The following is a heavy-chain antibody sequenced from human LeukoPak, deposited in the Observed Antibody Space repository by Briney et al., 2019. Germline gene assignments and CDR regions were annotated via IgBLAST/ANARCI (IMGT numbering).Heavy chain of an antibody. Sequence: PGGSLRLSCAASGFTFSSYSMNWVRQAPGKGLEWVSSISSSSNYIYYADSVKGRFTIPRDNAKNSLYLQMNSLRAEDTAVYYCARDVGAYAFDIWGQGTMVTVSS. D-gene: IGHD1-26*01. J-gene: IGHJ3*02. CDR1: GFTFSSYS. CDR3: ARDVGAYAFDI. CDR2: ISSSSNYI. V-gene: IGHV3-21*01.